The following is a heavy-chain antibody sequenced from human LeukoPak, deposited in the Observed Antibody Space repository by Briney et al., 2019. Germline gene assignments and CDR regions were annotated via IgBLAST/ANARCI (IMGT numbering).Heavy chain of an antibody. V-gene: IGHV3-74*03. CDR2: IRGDGRAT. Sequence: PGGSMRLSCAASGFIFTDYWMHWVRQGPGKELVWVARIRGDGRATTYADSVKGRFTISRDNAMNTVFLQMNSLRAEDTAVYYCAREPDYVWGSYRHHDAFDIWGQGTMVTVSS. CDR1: GFIFTDYW. CDR3: AREPDYVWGSYRHHDAFDI. D-gene: IGHD3-16*02. J-gene: IGHJ3*02.